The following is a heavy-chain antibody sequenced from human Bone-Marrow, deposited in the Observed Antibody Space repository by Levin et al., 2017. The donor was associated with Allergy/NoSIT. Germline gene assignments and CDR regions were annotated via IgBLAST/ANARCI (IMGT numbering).Heavy chain of an antibody. D-gene: IGHD3-10*01. CDR1: GFTFSDAW. Sequence: GESLKISCAGPGFTFSDAWLSWVRQAPGKGPEWVGRIKRMIDGGTTDYAGFVSGRFTISRDDSENTLYLHLNSLKTEDPGVYFCATDRGQLNYGYYVDRWGRGTLVTVSS. V-gene: IGHV3-15*05. J-gene: IGHJ4*02. CDR3: ATDRGQLNYGYYVDR. CDR2: IKRMIDGGTT.